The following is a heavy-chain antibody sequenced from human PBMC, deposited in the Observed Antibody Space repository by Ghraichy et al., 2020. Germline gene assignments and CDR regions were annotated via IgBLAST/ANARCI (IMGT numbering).Heavy chain of an antibody. CDR2: RSPDKETK. V-gene: IGHV3-30*03. CDR3: ARGDDGSPDS. Sequence: GGSLRLSCKGSGFPFSRYGMHWVRRAPGKGLEWVALRSPDKETKFYADSVRGRFTISRDDSKSTLFLQMNNLRPEDTGMYYCARGDDGSPDSWGPGTLVIVSS. D-gene: IGHD1-26*01. CDR1: GFPFSRYG. J-gene: IGHJ4*02.